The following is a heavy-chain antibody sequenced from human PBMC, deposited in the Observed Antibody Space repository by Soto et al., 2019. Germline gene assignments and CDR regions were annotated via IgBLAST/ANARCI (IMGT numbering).Heavy chain of an antibody. V-gene: IGHV4-30-4*02. D-gene: IGHD6-19*01. CDR2: IYYTGST. Sequence: PSETLSLTCTVSDGSISSGDYFWSWIRQPPGKGLEWIGYIYYTGSTYHNPSLKSRLTISKDTSKNQFSLRLSSVTAADTAVYYCARVNSSGWYLWFDPWGQGTLVTVSS. J-gene: IGHJ5*02. CDR3: ARVNSSGWYLWFDP. CDR1: DGSISSGDYF.